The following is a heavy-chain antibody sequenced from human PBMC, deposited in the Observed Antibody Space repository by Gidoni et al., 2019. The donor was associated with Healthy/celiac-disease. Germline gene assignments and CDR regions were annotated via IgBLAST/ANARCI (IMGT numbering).Heavy chain of an antibody. J-gene: IGHJ3*02. CDR1: GFTFSSYG. CDR3: ARDFGAGTFYGYGGAFDI. D-gene: IGHD5-12*01. CDR2: ISYDGSNK. V-gene: IGHV3-30*03. Sequence: GRSLRLSCAASGFTFSSYGMHWVRQAPGKGLEWVAVISYDGSNKYYADSVKGRFTISRDNSKNTLYLQMNSLRAEETAVYYCARDFGAGTFYGYGGAFDIWGQGTMVTVSS.